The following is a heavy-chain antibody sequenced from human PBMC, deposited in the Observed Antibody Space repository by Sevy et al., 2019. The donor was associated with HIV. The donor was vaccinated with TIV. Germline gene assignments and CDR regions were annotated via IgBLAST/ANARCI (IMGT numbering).Heavy chain of an antibody. CDR3: ARGGDYVWGSYRFDAFDI. V-gene: IGHV6-1*01. CDR2: TYYRSKWYN. J-gene: IGHJ3*02. D-gene: IGHD3-16*02. CDR1: GDSVSSNSAA. Sequence: KQSQTLSLTCAISGDSVSSNSAAWNWIRQSPSRGLEWLGRTYYRSKWYNDYAVSVKSRITINPDTSKNQFSLQLNSVTPEDTAVYYCARGGDYVWGSYRFDAFDIWGQGTMVTVSS.